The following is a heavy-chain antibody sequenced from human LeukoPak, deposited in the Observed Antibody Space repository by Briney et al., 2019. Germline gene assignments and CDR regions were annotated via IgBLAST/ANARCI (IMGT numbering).Heavy chain of an antibody. V-gene: IGHV3-30*02. D-gene: IGHD3-16*01. CDR3: AKNAPGFMITFGGVRAPDY. CDR2: IRNDGSNK. J-gene: IGHJ4*02. Sequence: PGGSLRLSCAASGFTFSSYGMHWVRQAPGKGLEWVAFIRNDGSNKYYADSVKGRFTISRDNSKNTLYLQMNSLRAEETAVYYCAKNAPGFMITFGGVRAPDYWGQGTLVTVSS. CDR1: GFTFSSYG.